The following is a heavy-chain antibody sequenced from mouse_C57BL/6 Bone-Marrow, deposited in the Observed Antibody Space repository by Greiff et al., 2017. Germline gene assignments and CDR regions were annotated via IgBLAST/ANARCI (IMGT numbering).Heavy chain of an antibody. CDR1: GYTFTDYY. Sequence: QVQLQQSGAELVRPGASVKLSCKASGYTFTDYYINWVKQRPGQGLEWIARIYPGSGNTYYNEKFKGKATLTAEKSSSTAYMQLSSLTSEDSAVYFCARSGDGYSMDYWGQGTSVTVSS. J-gene: IGHJ4*01. CDR3: ARSGDGYSMDY. CDR2: IYPGSGNT. D-gene: IGHD2-3*01. V-gene: IGHV1-76*01.